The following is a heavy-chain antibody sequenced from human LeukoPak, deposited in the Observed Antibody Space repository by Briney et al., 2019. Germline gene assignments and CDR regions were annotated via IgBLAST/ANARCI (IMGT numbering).Heavy chain of an antibody. CDR3: GGGVLRGSGSFDY. J-gene: IGHJ4*03. Sequence: ASAKVSSKASLYTFIAYYIHWMRQAPGQGGEWMGWFNPNIGVTNYAQKLQGRITITKDRSINTAYMELYSLNSDDTAVYFCGGGVLRGSGSFDYWGRGSLVTVSS. CDR1: LYTFIAYY. V-gene: IGHV1-2*02. CDR2: FNPNIGVT. D-gene: IGHD3-16*01.